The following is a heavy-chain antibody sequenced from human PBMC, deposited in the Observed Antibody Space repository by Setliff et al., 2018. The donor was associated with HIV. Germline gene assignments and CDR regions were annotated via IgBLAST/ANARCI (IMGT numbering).Heavy chain of an antibody. J-gene: IGHJ1*01. CDR2: IKQDGSEK. V-gene: IGHV3-7*01. CDR3: AKDAGSYSYVHEYFQH. D-gene: IGHD5-18*01. Sequence: GGSLRLSCAASRFTFDDYAMHWVRQAPGKGLEWVANIKQDGSEKYYVDSVKGRFTISRDNAKNSLYLQMNSLRAEDTAVYYCAKDAGSYSYVHEYFQHWGQGTLVTVSS. CDR1: RFTFDDYA.